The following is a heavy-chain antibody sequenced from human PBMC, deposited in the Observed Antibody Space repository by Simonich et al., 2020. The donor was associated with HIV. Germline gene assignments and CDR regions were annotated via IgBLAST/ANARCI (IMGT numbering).Heavy chain of an antibody. CDR3: AKDRSSAMVTYFDY. CDR2: ISWNSGSI. J-gene: IGHJ4*02. Sequence: EVQLVESGGGLVKPGRSLRLACAASGFTFDDYAMHWVRQAPGKGLEGVSGISWNSGSIGYADSVKGRFTISRDNAKNSLYLQMNSLRAEDTALYYCAKDRSSAMVTYFDYWGQGTLVTVSS. V-gene: IGHV3-9*01. CDR1: GFTFDDYA. D-gene: IGHD5-18*01.